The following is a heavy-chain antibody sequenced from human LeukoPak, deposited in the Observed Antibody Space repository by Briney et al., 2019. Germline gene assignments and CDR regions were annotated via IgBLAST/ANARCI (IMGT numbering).Heavy chain of an antibody. Sequence: SVKVSCKASGGTFSSYAISWVRQAPGQGLEWMGGIIPIFGTANYAQKFQERVTITRDMSTSTAYMELSSLRSEDTAVYYCAADPNFSNYYDSSGYYYHWGQGTLVTVSS. CDR3: AADPNFSNYYDSSGYYYH. V-gene: IGHV1-69*05. J-gene: IGHJ4*02. D-gene: IGHD3-22*01. CDR1: GGTFSSYA. CDR2: IIPIFGTA.